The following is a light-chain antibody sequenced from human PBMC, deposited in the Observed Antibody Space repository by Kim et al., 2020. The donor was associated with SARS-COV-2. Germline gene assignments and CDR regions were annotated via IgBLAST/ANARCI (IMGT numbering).Light chain of an antibody. CDR3: QQYNNWPPVYT. J-gene: IGKJ2*01. Sequence: EIVMTQSPATLSVSPGERATLSCRASQSVSSNLAWYQQKPGQAPRLLIYGASTRATGIPARFSGGGSGTEFTLTISSLQSEDFAVYYCQQYNNWPPVYTFGQGTKLEI. V-gene: IGKV3-15*01. CDR2: GAS. CDR1: QSVSSN.